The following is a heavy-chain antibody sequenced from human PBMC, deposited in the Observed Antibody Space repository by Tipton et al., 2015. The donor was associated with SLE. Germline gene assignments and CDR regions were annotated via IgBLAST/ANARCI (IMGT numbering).Heavy chain of an antibody. D-gene: IGHD2/OR15-2a*01. CDR3: ARDFLQTYFEY. Sequence: TLSLTCTVSGGSMSGYHWSWIRQHPGKGLEWIGYISYSGSTYYNPSLKSRAIVSLDTSKKQFSLKLSSVTAADTAEYYCARDFLQTYFEYWGQGAPVTVSS. CDR2: ISYSGST. V-gene: IGHV4-31*03. CDR1: GGSMSGYH. J-gene: IGHJ4*02.